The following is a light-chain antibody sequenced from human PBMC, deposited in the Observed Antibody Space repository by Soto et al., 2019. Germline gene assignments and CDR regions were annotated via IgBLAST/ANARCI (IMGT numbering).Light chain of an antibody. V-gene: IGKV3-15*01. J-gene: IGKJ1*01. CDR2: GAS. CDR1: QRVSRT. Sequence: EIVVTQSPATRSEAPGERDTLSCRPSQRVSRTLASYQQKPGQAPRLLIHGASTRATGTPARFSGSGSGTEFTLPISSLQSEDFAVYYCQQYNNSWTFGQGTKVDIK. CDR3: QQYNNSWT.